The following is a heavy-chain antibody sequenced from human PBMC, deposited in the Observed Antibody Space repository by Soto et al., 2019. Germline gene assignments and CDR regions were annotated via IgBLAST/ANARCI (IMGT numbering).Heavy chain of an antibody. CDR2: IYHSGST. Sequence: SETLSLTCAVYGGSFSGYYWGWIRQPPGKGLEWIGEIYHSGSTNYNPSLKSRVTISVDKSKNQFSLKLSSVTAADTAVYYCARGFSSSWYRDYYYGMDVWGQGTTVTVSS. CDR1: GGSFSGYY. D-gene: IGHD6-13*01. V-gene: IGHV4-34*01. J-gene: IGHJ6*02. CDR3: ARGFSSSWYRDYYYGMDV.